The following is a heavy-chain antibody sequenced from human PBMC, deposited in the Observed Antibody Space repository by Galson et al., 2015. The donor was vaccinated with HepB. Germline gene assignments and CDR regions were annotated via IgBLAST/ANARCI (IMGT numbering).Heavy chain of an antibody. CDR2: ISYDGSNK. Sequence: SLRLSCAASGFTFSSYAMHWVRQAPGKGLEWVAVISYDGSNKYYADSVKGRFTISRDNSKNTLYLQMNSLRAEDTAVYYCARGYCSSTSCYTSLSGAREGFDSWRQGTLVTVSS. D-gene: IGHD2-2*02. J-gene: IGHJ4*02. CDR1: GFTFSSYA. V-gene: IGHV3-30-3*01. CDR3: ARGYCSSTSCYTSLSGAREGFDS.